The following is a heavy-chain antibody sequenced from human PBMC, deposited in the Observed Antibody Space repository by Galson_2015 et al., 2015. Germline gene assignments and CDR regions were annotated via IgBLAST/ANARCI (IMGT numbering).Heavy chain of an antibody. D-gene: IGHD5-12*01. Sequence: QSGAEVKKPGESLKISCKGSGYSFINYWIGWVRQMPGTGLEWVGFIHPGDSDTRYSPSFQGQVTISADKSISTAYLQWSSLKASDTAMYYCATPYSGYEFDFWGQGTLVTVSS. V-gene: IGHV5-51*01. CDR1: GYSFINYW. CDR3: ATPYSGYEFDF. CDR2: IHPGDSDT. J-gene: IGHJ4*02.